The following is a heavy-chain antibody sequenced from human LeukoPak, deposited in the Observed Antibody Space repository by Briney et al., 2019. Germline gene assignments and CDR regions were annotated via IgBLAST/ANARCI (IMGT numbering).Heavy chain of an antibody. CDR2: IKYDGSAT. Sequence: PGGSLRLSCAASGFTFSNHWMHWIRQVPGKGLVWVSHIKYDGSATNYADSVKGRFTISRDNAKNTLYLQMNSLRAEDTAVYYCVSGSLQSGYNFDYWGQGALVTVSS. CDR3: VSGSLQSGYNFDY. D-gene: IGHD3-3*01. CDR1: GFTFSNHW. J-gene: IGHJ4*02. V-gene: IGHV3-74*01.